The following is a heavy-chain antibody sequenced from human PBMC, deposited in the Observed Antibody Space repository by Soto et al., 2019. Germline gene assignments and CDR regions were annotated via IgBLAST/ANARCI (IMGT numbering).Heavy chain of an antibody. CDR2: IYYSGST. J-gene: IGHJ6*02. CDR3: ARDRIGPYGMDV. CDR1: GGSIRSYY. Sequence: SETQSLTCTVSGGSIRSYYWSWIRQPPGKGLEWIGYIYYSGSTNYNPSLKSRVTISVDTSKNQFSLKLSSVTAADTAVYYCARDRIGPYGMDVWGQGTTVTVSS. V-gene: IGHV4-59*01. D-gene: IGHD2-15*01.